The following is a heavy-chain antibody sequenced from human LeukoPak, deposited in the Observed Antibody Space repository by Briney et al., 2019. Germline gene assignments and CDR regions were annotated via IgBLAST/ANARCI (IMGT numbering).Heavy chain of an antibody. D-gene: IGHD2-2*02. CDR1: GGSISSGGYY. CDR2: IYYSEST. CDR3: ARGSGDIVVVPAAIPNWFDP. V-gene: IGHV4-31*03. J-gene: IGHJ5*02. Sequence: SETLSLTCTVSGGSISSGGYYWSWIRQHPGKGLEWIGYIYYSESTYYNPSLKSRVTMSVDTSKNQFSLKLSSVTAADTAAYYCARGSGDIVVVPAAIPNWFDPWGQGTLVTVSS.